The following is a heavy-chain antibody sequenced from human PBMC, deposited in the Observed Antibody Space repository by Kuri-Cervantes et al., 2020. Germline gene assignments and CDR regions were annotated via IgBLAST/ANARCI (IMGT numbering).Heavy chain of an antibody. Sequence: TLSLTCTVSGGSISSYYWSWIRQPPGKALEWLALIYWDDDKRYSPSLKSRLTITKDTSKNQVVLTMTNMDPVDTATYYCAHRRIRRSNDAFDIWGQGTMVTVSS. V-gene: IGHV2-5*08. D-gene: IGHD2-21*01. CDR3: AHRRIRRSNDAFDI. CDR1: GGSISSYYW. CDR2: IYWDDDK. J-gene: IGHJ3*02.